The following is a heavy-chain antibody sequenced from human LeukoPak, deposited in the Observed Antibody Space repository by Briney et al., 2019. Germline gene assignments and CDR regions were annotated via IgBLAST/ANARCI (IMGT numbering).Heavy chain of an antibody. Sequence: ASVKVSCNASGYTFTGYYMHWVRQAPGQGLEWMGRINPNSGGTNYAQKFQGRVTMTRDTSISTAYMELSRLRSGDTAVYYCARGGAALYYYYYYMDVWGKGTTVTVSS. V-gene: IGHV1-2*06. J-gene: IGHJ6*03. CDR1: GYTFTGYY. CDR3: ARGGAALYYYYYYMDV. D-gene: IGHD1-26*01. CDR2: INPNSGGT.